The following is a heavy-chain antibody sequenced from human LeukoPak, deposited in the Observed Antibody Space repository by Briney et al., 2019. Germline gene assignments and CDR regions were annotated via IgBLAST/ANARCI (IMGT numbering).Heavy chain of an antibody. D-gene: IGHD2-2*01. V-gene: IGHV1-69*01. J-gene: IGHJ6*03. CDR1: GGTFSSYA. CDR2: IIPIFGTA. Sequence: SVKVSCKASGGTFSSYAISWVRQAPGQGLEWMGGIIPIFGTANYAQKFQGRVTITADESTSTAYMELSSLRSEDTAVYYCATSTPGYCCSTSCSNYYYYYMDVWGKGTTVTVSS. CDR3: ATSTPGYCCSTSCSNYYYYYMDV.